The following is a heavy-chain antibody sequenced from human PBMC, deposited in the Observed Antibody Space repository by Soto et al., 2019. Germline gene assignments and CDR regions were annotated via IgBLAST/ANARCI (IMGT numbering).Heavy chain of an antibody. J-gene: IGHJ2*01. Sequence: GGSLRLSCAASGFTFSSYAMSWVRQAPGKGLEWVSYISSSSSTIFYTDSVKGRFTVSRDNSKNTLYLQMNSLRAEDTAVYNCAKEPVGPDWYFDLWGRGTLVTVSS. CDR3: AKEPVGPDWYFDL. CDR1: GFTFSSYA. CDR2: ISSSSSTI. V-gene: IGHV3-23*01.